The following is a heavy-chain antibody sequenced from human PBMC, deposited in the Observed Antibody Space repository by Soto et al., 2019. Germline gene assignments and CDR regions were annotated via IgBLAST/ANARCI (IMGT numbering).Heavy chain of an antibody. J-gene: IGHJ4*02. CDR3: APHVRYYGSGDYRYYFDY. V-gene: IGHV4-39*01. CDR1: GGSITTSSDV. Sequence: SETLSLTCTVSGGSITTSSDVWGWIRQPTGKGLEWIGDFPSLARPFSPPSLTCRATLSVYTSNSHFSLTLTSVPAADTPLYFCAPHVRYYGSGDYRYYFDYWGQGALVTVSS. CDR2: FPSLARP. D-gene: IGHD3-10*01.